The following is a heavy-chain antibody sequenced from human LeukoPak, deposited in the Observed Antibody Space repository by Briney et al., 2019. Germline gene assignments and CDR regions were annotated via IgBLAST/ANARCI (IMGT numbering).Heavy chain of an antibody. D-gene: IGHD6-13*01. CDR1: GYTFTGYY. CDR3: ARDSGYSSSWSDY. J-gene: IGHJ4*02. V-gene: IGHV1-2*02. CDR2: INPNSGGT. Sequence: ASVKVSCKASGYTFTGYYMHWVRQAPGQGLEWMGWINPNSGGTNYAQKFQGRVTMTRDTSISTAYMELSRLRSDDTAVYYCARDSGYSSSWSDYWAREPWSPSPQ.